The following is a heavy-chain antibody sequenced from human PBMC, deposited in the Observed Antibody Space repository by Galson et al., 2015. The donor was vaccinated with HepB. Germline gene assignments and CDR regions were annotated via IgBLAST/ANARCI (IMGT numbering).Heavy chain of an antibody. Sequence: SVKVSCKASGGTFSNYAFSWVRQAPGQGLEWLGGIIPMFETGIYAPKFQDRITITADKSTSTVYMEVSSLRSGDTAVYYCARDRQHYYDTSGYSGASDYWGQGTLVTVSS. CDR2: IIPMFETG. J-gene: IGHJ4*02. D-gene: IGHD3-22*01. CDR1: GGTFSNYA. CDR3: ARDRQHYYDTSGYSGASDY. V-gene: IGHV1-69*06.